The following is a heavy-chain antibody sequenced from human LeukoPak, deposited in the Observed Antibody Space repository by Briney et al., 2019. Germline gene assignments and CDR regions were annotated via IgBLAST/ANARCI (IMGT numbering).Heavy chain of an antibody. CDR2: IHHSGST. CDR3: AKNLFGSAAFSWYFEL. D-gene: IGHD3-10*02. CDR1: GYSISSSNW. Sequence: PSETLSLTCAVSGYSISSSNWWGWMRQPPGKGLEWIGYIHHSGSTYYNPSLKSRVTMSVDTSKNQFSLKLSSVTAVDTAVYYCAKNLFGSAAFSWYFELWGRGTLVTVSS. V-gene: IGHV4-28*01. J-gene: IGHJ2*01.